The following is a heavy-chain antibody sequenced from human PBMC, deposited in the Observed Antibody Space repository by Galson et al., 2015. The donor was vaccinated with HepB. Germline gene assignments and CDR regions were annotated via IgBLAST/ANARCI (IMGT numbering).Heavy chain of an antibody. CDR3: ASRLNTAIGSYYFDY. D-gene: IGHD5-18*01. CDR1: GGTFSSYA. CDR2: IIPILGIA. Sequence: QSGAEVKKPGTSVKVSCKASGGTFSSYAISWVRQAPGQGLEWMGRIIPILGIANYAQKFQGRVTITADKSTSTAYMELSSLRSEDTAVYYCASRLNTAIGSYYFDYWGQGTLVTVSS. V-gene: IGHV1-69*04. J-gene: IGHJ4*02.